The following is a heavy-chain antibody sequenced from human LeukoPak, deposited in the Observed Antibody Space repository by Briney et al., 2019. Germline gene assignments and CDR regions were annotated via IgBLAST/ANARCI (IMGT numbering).Heavy chain of an antibody. CDR3: ARDPSSGWYLKGWFDP. CDR1: GFTFSSYD. D-gene: IGHD6-19*01. J-gene: IGHJ5*02. CDR2: ISSSSSYI. Sequence: GGSLRLSCAASGFTFSSYDMNWVRQAPGRGLGWVSSISSSSSYIYYADSVKGRFTISRDNAKSSLYLQMNSLRAEDTAVYYCARDPSSGWYLKGWFDPWGQGTLVTVSS. V-gene: IGHV3-21*01.